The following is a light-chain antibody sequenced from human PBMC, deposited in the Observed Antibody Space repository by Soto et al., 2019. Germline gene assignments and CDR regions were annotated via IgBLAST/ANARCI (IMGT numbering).Light chain of an antibody. CDR3: QQYGSSPWT. CDR2: GAS. J-gene: IGKJ1*01. Sequence: IVLTQSPGTLSFSPGERATLSCRASQSVTTQLAWYQQKPGQAPRLLIYGASNRATGIPDRFSGSGSGTDFTLTISRLEPEDFAVYYCQQYGSSPWTFGQGTKVDI. V-gene: IGKV3-20*01. CDR1: QSVTTQ.